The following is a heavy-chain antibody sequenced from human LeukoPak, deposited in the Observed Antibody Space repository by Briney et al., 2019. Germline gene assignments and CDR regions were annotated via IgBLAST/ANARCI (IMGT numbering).Heavy chain of an antibody. J-gene: IGHJ4*02. CDR1: GFTFSDYY. CDR2: ISSTGIYT. Sequence: GGSLRLSCAASGFTFSDYYMSWIRQAPGKGLEWISYISSTGIYTNYADSVKGRFPISRDNAKNSLYLQMNSLRDEDTAVYYCARDRGRYTSGWYFDYWGQGTLVTVSS. V-gene: IGHV3-11*06. D-gene: IGHD6-19*01. CDR3: ARDRGRYTSGWYFDY.